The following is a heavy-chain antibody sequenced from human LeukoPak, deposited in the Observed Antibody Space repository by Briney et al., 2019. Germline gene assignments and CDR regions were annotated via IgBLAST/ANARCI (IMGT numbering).Heavy chain of an antibody. D-gene: IGHD6-19*01. CDR1: VCTFTSYG. CDR2: ISAYNGNT. J-gene: IGHJ6*03. V-gene: IGHV1-18*01. CDR3: ARDAAGTLFYYYYYMDV. Sequence: ASVPVPCKASVCTFTSYGISWVRQAPGQGLEWMGWISAYNGNTNYAQKLQGRVTMTTDTSTSTAYMELRSLRSDDTAVYYCARDAAGTLFYYYYYMDVWGKGTTVTVSS.